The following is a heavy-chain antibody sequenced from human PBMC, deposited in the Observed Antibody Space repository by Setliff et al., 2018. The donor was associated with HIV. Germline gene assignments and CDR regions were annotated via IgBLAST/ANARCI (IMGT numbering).Heavy chain of an antibody. V-gene: IGHV1-69*13. CDR3: ARGPKKGVDILPPDS. CDR2: IVPVFRTV. Sequence: SVKVSCKASGGSFYTYAFTWVRQAPGQGLEWVGGIVPVFRTVNYAQKLQGRVTITADESTSTSYTELNSLTSDDTAVYYCARGPKKGVDILPPDSWGQGTLVTVSS. D-gene: IGHD3-3*01. CDR1: GGSFYTYA. J-gene: IGHJ5*02.